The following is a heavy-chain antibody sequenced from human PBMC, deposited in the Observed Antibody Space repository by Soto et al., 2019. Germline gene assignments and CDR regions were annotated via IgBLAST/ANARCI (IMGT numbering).Heavy chain of an antibody. J-gene: IGHJ3*02. D-gene: IGHD2-15*01. CDR1: GGSIASGNYF. CDR2: VSYSGTT. V-gene: IGHV4-31*03. CDR3: ARYCSGGTCQYAFDI. Sequence: SETLSLTCTVSGGSIASGNYFWGWIRQHPGRGLEWIAYVSYSGTTLYNPSLRSRVIVSLDTSMNQFSLKLSSVTAADTAVYFCARYCSGGTCQYAFDIWGQGTMVTV.